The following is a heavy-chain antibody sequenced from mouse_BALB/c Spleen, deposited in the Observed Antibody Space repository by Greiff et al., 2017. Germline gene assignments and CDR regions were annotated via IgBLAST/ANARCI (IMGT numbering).Heavy chain of an antibody. CDR2: ISDGGSYT. Sequence: EVMLVESGGGLVQPGGSLKLSCAASGFTFSDYYMYWVRQTPEKRLEWVATISDGGSYTYYPDTVTGRFTISRDNAKNTLYLEMSSLRSEDTAMYYCARDPHYYGSSYVAMDYWGQGTSVTVSS. J-gene: IGHJ4*01. V-gene: IGHV5-4*02. CDR1: GFTFSDYY. D-gene: IGHD1-1*01. CDR3: ARDPHYYGSSYVAMDY.